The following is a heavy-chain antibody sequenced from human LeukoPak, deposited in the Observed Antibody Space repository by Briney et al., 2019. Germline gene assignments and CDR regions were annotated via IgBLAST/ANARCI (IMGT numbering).Heavy chain of an antibody. D-gene: IGHD3-10*01. CDR3: ARDLRINKGRGVMISVAFDI. Sequence: SETLSLTCTVSGDSISTTNWWTWVRQSPGKGLEWIGEIYHSGSTNYNPALNSRVTISVDKANNQFSLKLSSVTAADTAVYYCARDLRINKGRGVMISVAFDIWGQGTMVTVSS. CDR2: IYHSGST. J-gene: IGHJ3*02. V-gene: IGHV4-4*02. CDR1: GDSISTTNW.